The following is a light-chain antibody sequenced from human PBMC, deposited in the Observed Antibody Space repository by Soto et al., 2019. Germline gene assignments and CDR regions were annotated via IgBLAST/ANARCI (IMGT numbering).Light chain of an antibody. V-gene: IGLV2-14*03. CDR3: SAFTTANFVI. Sequence: QSALTQPASVSGSPGQSITISCTGTSSDVGNSIYVSWYQHHPGKAPKLVIYDVSDRPSGISDRFSASKSGNTASLTISGLQADDEADYYCSAFTTANFVIFGGGTKLTVL. CDR1: SSDVGNSIY. CDR2: DVS. J-gene: IGLJ2*01.